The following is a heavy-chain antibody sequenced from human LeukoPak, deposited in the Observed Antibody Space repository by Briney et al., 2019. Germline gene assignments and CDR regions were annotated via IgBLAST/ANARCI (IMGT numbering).Heavy chain of an antibody. CDR2: INPNSGGT. CDR3: ARILAYGDYVPYGMDV. CDR1: GYTFTGYY. Sequence: ASVKVSCKASGYTFTGYYMHWVRQASGQGLERMGWINPNSGGTNYAQKFQGRVTMTRDTSASTAYMELSSLRSEDTAVYYCARILAYGDYVPYGMDVWGQGTTVTVSS. V-gene: IGHV1-2*02. D-gene: IGHD4-17*01. J-gene: IGHJ6*02.